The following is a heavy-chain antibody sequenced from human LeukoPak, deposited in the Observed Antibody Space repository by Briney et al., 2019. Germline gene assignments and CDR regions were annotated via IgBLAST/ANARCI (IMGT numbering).Heavy chain of an antibody. Sequence: GGSLRLSCAASGFTFSSYAMSWVRQVPGKGLEWVSGISGSGGNTYYADSVKGRFTISRDNSKSTVYLQMNSLRAEDTAVYYCAKVHWRYCSGGSCSYYYGMDVWGQGTTVTVSS. V-gene: IGHV3-23*01. CDR1: GFTFSSYA. CDR3: AKVHWRYCSGGSCSYYYGMDV. CDR2: ISGSGGNT. J-gene: IGHJ6*02. D-gene: IGHD2-15*01.